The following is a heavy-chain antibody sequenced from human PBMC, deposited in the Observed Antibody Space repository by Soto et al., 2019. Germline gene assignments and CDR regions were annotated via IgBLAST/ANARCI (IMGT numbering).Heavy chain of an antibody. CDR2: IYYSGST. D-gene: IGHD2-15*01. CDR1: GGSISSGGYY. V-gene: IGHV4-31*03. J-gene: IGHJ4*02. CDR3: ARGDSVFPEALPIDY. Sequence: QVQLQESGPGLVKPSQTLSLTCTVSGGSISSGGYYWSWIRQHPGKGLEWIGYIYYSGSTYYNPSLTGRVTISVDTSKNQCSLKLSSVTAADTAVYYCARGDSVFPEALPIDYWGQGTLVTVS.